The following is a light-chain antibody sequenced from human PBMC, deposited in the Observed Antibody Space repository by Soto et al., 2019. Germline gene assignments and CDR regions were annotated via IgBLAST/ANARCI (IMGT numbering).Light chain of an antibody. J-gene: IGKJ5*01. V-gene: IGKV1-12*01. CDR3: QQTNSFPIT. CDR2: SAS. CDR1: QGISTW. Sequence: DIQMTQSPSSVSATVGDRVTITCRASQGISTWLAWYQQKPGRAPKLLIYSASSLQSGVPSRFSGSGSGTDFTLTITSLQPEDFATYHCQQTNSFPITFGQGTRLEIK.